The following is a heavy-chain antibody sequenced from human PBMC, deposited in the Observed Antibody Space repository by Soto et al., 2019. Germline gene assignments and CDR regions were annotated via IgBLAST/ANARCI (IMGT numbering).Heavy chain of an antibody. CDR1: GLTFSSYG. Sequence: QVQLVESGGGAVQPGRSLRLSCAASGLTFSSYGMHWVRQAPGRGLEWVAGISYDGRNKYYVDSVKGRFTISRDNSKNTLDLQTNSLRVEDTAVFYCAQDTYYHDTGGYYSFDYSGQRALVTVSS. J-gene: IGHJ4*02. CDR2: ISYDGRNK. D-gene: IGHD3-22*01. CDR3: AQDTYYHDTGGYYSFDY. V-gene: IGHV3-30*18.